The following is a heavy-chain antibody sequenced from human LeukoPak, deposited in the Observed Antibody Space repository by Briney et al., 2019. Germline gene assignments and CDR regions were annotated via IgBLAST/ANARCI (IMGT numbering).Heavy chain of an antibody. D-gene: IGHD3-22*01. Sequence: TPETLSLTCTVSGGSLSSSSYYWGWLRQPPGKGPEWIGRILYRGSTYYNPSLKCRVTISVSTSKNQFSLKLSSVTAADTAVYYCTRHLEVVVITLWSPYYFDYWGQGTLVTVSS. CDR1: GGSLSSSSYY. J-gene: IGHJ4*02. CDR3: TRHLEVVVITLWSPYYFDY. V-gene: IGHV4-39*01. CDR2: ILYRGST.